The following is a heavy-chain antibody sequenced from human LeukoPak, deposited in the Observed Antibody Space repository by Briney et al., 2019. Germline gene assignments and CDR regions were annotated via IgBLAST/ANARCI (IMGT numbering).Heavy chain of an antibody. CDR2: IYYSGST. CDR3: ARRITVGGVIASPGWYFDL. D-gene: IGHD3-16*02. CDR1: GGSISSYY. J-gene: IGHJ2*01. Sequence: SETLSLTCTVSGGSISSYYRSWIRQPPGKGLEWIGYIYYSGSTNYHPSLKSRVTISVDTSKNQFSLKLSSRAAADTAVYYCARRITVGGVIASPGWYFDLWGRGTLVTVSS. V-gene: IGHV4-59*08.